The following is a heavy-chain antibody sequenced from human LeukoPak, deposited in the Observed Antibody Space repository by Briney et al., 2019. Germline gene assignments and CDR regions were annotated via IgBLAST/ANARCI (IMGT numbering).Heavy chain of an antibody. D-gene: IGHD3-22*01. V-gene: IGHV3-7*01. CDR3: ARDEGDYYDSSGFDY. J-gene: IGHJ4*02. CDR2: IKQDGSEK. Sequence: PGGSLRLSCAASGFTFSSYWTSWVRQAPGKGLEWVANIKQDGSEKYYVDSVKGRFTISRDNAKNSLYLQMNSLRAEDTAVYYCARDEGDYYDSSGFDYWGQGTLVTVSS. CDR1: GFTFSSYW.